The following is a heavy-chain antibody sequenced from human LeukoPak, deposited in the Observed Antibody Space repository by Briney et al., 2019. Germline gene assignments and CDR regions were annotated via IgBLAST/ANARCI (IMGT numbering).Heavy chain of an antibody. CDR2: IWYDGSNK. V-gene: IGHV3-33*01. CDR3: ARLGFYYDSSGYYWFFDY. J-gene: IGHJ4*02. D-gene: IGHD3-22*01. CDR1: GFTFSSYG. Sequence: GGSLRLSCAASGFTFSSYGMHGVRQAPGKGPEWVAVIWYDGSNKYYADSVKGRFTISRDNAKNSLYLQMNSLRAEDTAVYYCARLGFYYDSSGYYWFFDYWGQGTLVTVSS.